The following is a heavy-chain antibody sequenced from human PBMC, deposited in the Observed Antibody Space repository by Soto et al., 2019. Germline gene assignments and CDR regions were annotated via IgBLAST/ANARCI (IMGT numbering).Heavy chain of an antibody. CDR3: AREIVAAGGNNYFGP. D-gene: IGHD2-21*01. CDR1: GGTVASSHW. Sequence: QVQLQESGPRLVKPSESLSLTCGVSGGTVASSHWWSWVRQSPGRGLEGIGNVYHTGETNFNSSLQSRVTFTVDKSNNQFSLGLTSVTAADTAVYFCAREIVAAGGNNYFGPWGSGNLVTVSS. J-gene: IGHJ5*02. CDR2: VYHTGET. V-gene: IGHV4-4*02.